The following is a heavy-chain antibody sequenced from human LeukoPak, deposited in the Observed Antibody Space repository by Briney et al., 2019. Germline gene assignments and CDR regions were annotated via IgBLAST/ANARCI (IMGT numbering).Heavy chain of an antibody. Sequence: GASVKVSCKASGYTFTSYGISWVRQAPGQGLEWMGWISAYNGNTDYAQKLQGRVTMTTDTSTSTAYMELRSLRSDDTAVYYCARGVPRQQLVYFWFDPWGQGTLVTVSS. CDR3: ARGVPRQQLVYFWFDP. V-gene: IGHV1-18*01. CDR1: GYTFTSYG. CDR2: ISAYNGNT. D-gene: IGHD6-13*01. J-gene: IGHJ5*02.